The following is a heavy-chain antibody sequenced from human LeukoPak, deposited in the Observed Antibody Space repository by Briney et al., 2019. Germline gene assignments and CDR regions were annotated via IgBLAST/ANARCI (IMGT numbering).Heavy chain of an antibody. CDR2: IDQDGGGK. CDR3: ARGDWAPFDY. CDR1: GFTFCDYW. D-gene: IGHD2-21*02. Sequence: GGSLRLSCAASGFTFCDYWMNWVRQAPGKGLEWVANIDQDGGGKYYLDSVKGRFTISRDNAKSSLYLQIDILRAEDTAVYYCARGDWAPFDYWGQGSLLTVSS. V-gene: IGHV3-7*01. J-gene: IGHJ4*02.